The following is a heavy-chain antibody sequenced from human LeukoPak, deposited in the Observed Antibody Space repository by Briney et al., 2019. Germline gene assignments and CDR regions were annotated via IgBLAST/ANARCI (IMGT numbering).Heavy chain of an antibody. Sequence: PSETLSLTCTVSGXSISSYYWSWIRQPPGKGLECIGYIYYSGSTNYNPSLKSRVTISVDTSKNQFSLKLSSVTAADTAVYYCARYYYGSGSPRYYYGMDVWGQGTTVTVSS. CDR2: IYYSGST. J-gene: IGHJ6*02. CDR3: ARYYYGSGSPRYYYGMDV. CDR1: GXSISSYY. D-gene: IGHD3-10*01. V-gene: IGHV4-59*01.